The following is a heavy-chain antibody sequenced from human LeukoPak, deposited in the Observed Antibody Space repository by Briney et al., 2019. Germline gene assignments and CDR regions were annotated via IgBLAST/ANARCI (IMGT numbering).Heavy chain of an antibody. J-gene: IGHJ5*02. V-gene: IGHV4-59*12. CDR2: IYYTGTT. D-gene: IGHD3-9*01. CDR3: ARTHFDSLGWFDP. Sequence: SETLSLTCTVSGGSISSYYWSWIRQPPGKGLEWVGYIYYTGTTNYNPSLKSRVTISLDTSKNRFSLNLTSVTAADTALYFCARTHFDSLGWFDPWGQGIQVIVSS. CDR1: GGSISSYY.